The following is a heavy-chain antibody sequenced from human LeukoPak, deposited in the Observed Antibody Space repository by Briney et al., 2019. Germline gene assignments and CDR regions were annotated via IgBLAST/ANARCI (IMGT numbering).Heavy chain of an antibody. CDR3: ARGGYSGYDPFDY. Sequence: ASVKVSCKASGYTFTGYYMHWVRQAPGQGLEWMGWINLNSGGTNYAQKFQGWVTMTRDTSISTAYMELSRLRSDDTAVYYCARGGYSGYDPFDYWGQGTLVTVSS. D-gene: IGHD5-12*01. V-gene: IGHV1-2*04. CDR2: INLNSGGT. CDR1: GYTFTGYY. J-gene: IGHJ4*02.